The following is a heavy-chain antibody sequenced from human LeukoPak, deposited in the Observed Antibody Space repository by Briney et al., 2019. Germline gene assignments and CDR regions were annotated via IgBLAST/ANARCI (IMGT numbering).Heavy chain of an antibody. CDR2: MNPNSGNT. V-gene: IGHV1-8*01. D-gene: IGHD3-10*01. J-gene: IGHJ6*02. Sequence: GASVKVSCKASGYTFTSYDINWVRQATGQGLEWMGWMNPNSGNTGYAQKFQGRVTMTRNTSISTAYMELSSLRSEDTAVYYCARGRILWFGDYYYGMDVWGQGTTVTVSS. CDR1: GYTFTSYD. CDR3: ARGRILWFGDYYYGMDV.